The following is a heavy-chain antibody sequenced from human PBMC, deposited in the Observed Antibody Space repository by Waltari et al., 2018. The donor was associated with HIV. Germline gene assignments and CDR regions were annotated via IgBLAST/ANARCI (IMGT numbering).Heavy chain of an antibody. Sequence: QVQLQESGPGLVKPSETLSLTCAVSGYSISSGYYWGWIRQPPGKGLEWIGSIYHSGSTSDNPSLKSRVTISVDTSKNQFSLKLSSVTAADTAVYYCAKVDTAIPNWFDPWGQGTLVTVSS. V-gene: IGHV4-38-2*01. CDR1: GYSISSGYY. D-gene: IGHD5-18*01. J-gene: IGHJ5*02. CDR2: IYHSGST. CDR3: AKVDTAIPNWFDP.